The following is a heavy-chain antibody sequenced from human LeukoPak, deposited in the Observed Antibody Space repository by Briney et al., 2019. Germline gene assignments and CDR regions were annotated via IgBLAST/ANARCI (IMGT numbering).Heavy chain of an antibody. Sequence: ASVKVSCKASGYTFTSYYMHWVRQAPGQGLEWMGIIDPSGGSTNYAQKFQGRVTMTRDMSTSTVYMELSSLRSEDTAVYYCARESNYYGSGSRNWYFDLWGRGTLVTVSS. CDR1: GYTFTSYY. V-gene: IGHV1-46*01. CDR3: ARESNYYGSGSRNWYFDL. CDR2: IDPSGGST. D-gene: IGHD3-10*01. J-gene: IGHJ2*01.